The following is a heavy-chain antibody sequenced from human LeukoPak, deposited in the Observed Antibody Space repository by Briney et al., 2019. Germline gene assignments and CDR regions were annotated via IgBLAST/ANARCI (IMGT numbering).Heavy chain of an antibody. D-gene: IGHD4-17*01. J-gene: IGHJ4*02. CDR3: AREDGGDYAYTLDY. Sequence: SETLSLTCAVYGGSFSGYYWSWIRQPPGKNLEWIGSIYYSGTTYYNASLKSRVTISADTSKNQFSLKLSSVTAADTAVYYCAREDGGDYAYTLDYWGQGTLVTVSS. CDR2: IYYSGTT. CDR1: GGSFSGYY. V-gene: IGHV4-34*01.